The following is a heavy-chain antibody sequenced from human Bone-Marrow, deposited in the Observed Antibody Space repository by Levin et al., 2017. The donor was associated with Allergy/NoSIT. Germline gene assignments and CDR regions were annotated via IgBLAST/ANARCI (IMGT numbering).Heavy chain of an antibody. Sequence: GGSLRLSCAASGFTFSDYYMSWIRQAPGKGLEWVSYISSSSTNTNDADSVKGRFTISRDNAKNSLYLQMNSLRAEDTAVYYCARASRYGSGRYDAFDMWGQGTMVTVSS. V-gene: IGHV3-11*05. CDR2: ISSSSTNT. CDR3: ARASRYGSGRYDAFDM. D-gene: IGHD3-10*01. CDR1: GFTFSDYY. J-gene: IGHJ3*02.